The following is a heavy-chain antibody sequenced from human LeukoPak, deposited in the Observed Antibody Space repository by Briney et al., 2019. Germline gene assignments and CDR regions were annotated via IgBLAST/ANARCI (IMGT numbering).Heavy chain of an antibody. CDR1: GGSISSGSYY. J-gene: IGHJ4*02. Sequence: SETLSLTCTVSGGSISSGSYYWSWIRQPAGKGLEWIGRIYTSGSTNYNPSLKSRVTISVDTSKNQFSLKLSSVTAADTAVYYCAREGPTMVRGVIDYWGQGTLVTVSS. V-gene: IGHV4-61*02. CDR3: AREGPTMVRGVIDY. CDR2: IYTSGST. D-gene: IGHD3-10*01.